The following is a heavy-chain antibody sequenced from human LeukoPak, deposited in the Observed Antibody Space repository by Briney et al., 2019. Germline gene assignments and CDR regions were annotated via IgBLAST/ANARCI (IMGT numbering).Heavy chain of an antibody. D-gene: IGHD2-15*01. V-gene: IGHV1-2*02. CDR3: ARGVVGATFYYYMDV. CDR1: GYTFTGYY. CDR2: INPYSGGT. J-gene: IGHJ6*03. Sequence: ASVKVSCKASGYTFTGYYIYWLRQAPGQGLDCVGWINPYSGGTNSAQNLQGRVTMTWDTSISTAYMELSRLRSDDTAVYFCARGVVGATFYYYMDVWGKGSTVTVSS.